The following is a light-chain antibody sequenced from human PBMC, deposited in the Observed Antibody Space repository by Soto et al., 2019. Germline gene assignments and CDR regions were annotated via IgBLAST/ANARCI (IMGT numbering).Light chain of an antibody. J-gene: IGKJ1*01. CDR2: GAS. CDR3: LQRFSIPPT. CDR1: QSISRY. V-gene: IGKV1-39*01. Sequence: DIQMTQFPSSLSASVGDRVTITCRASQSISRYLNWYQKRAGKAPKLLIYGASGLQGGVPSRFNGSGSGTDFTLTISSLQPEDFATYSCLQRFSIPPTFGQGNKVDIK.